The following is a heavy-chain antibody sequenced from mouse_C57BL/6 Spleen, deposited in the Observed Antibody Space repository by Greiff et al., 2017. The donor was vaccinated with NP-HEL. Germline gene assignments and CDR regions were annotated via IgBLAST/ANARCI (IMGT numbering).Heavy chain of an antibody. J-gene: IGHJ2*01. D-gene: IGHD2-3*01. V-gene: IGHV2-9-1*01. CDR1: GFSLTSYA. CDR2: IWTGGGT. Sequence: VQLQESGPGLVAPSQSLSITCTVSGFSLTSYAISWVRQPPGKGLEWLGVIWTGGGTNYNSALKSRLSISKDNSKSQVFLKMNSLQTDDTARYYCARNGPYDGYSYFDYWGQGTTLTVSS. CDR3: ARNGPYDGYSYFDY.